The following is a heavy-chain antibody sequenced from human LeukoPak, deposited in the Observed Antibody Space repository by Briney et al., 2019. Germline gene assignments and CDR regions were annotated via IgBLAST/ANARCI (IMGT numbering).Heavy chain of an antibody. J-gene: IGHJ4*02. CDR2: ISPNNGGT. Sequence: ASVKVSCKASGYTFTGYYIHWVRQAPGQGLHWMGWISPNNGGTKYAQNFQGRVTMTRATSISTAYMELTNLKSDDTAVYYCARGDLAFVPAADLYGYYLWGQGTLVTVSS. CDR1: GYTFTGYY. CDR3: ARGDLAFVPAADLYGYYL. D-gene: IGHD2-2*01. V-gene: IGHV1-2*02.